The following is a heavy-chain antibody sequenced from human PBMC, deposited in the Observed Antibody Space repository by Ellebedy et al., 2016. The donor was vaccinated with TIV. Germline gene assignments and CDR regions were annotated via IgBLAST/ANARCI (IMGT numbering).Heavy chain of an antibody. CDR3: ARDAMIWIFDS. CDR2: ISNSETT. CDR1: GFTFNSYS. Sequence: PGGSLRLSCAGSGFTFNSYSMNWVRQAPGKGLAWLSYISNSETTYYADSVRGRFTISRDNAKKSVYLQMNSLKLEDTALYYCARDAMIWIFDSWGQGTLVTVSS. J-gene: IGHJ4*02. D-gene: IGHD3-22*01. V-gene: IGHV3-48*01.